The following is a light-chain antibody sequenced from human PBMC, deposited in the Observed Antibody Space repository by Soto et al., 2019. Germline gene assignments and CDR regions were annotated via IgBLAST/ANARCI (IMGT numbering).Light chain of an antibody. CDR3: QQFYNTPWT. CDR2: WAS. J-gene: IGKJ1*01. CDR1: QSVLYSSNNKNY. Sequence: DLVMTQSPDSLAVSLCETANINCKSSQSVLYSSNNKNYLAWYQQKPGQPPKLLIYWASTRESGVPDRFSGSGSGTDFTITISSLQAEDVAVYYCQQFYNTPWTFGQGTKVDIK. V-gene: IGKV4-1*01.